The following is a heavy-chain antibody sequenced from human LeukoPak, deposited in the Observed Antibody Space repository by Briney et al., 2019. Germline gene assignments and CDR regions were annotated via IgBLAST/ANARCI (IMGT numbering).Heavy chain of an antibody. CDR3: ARAGGNRFDP. V-gene: IGHV4-59*01. Sequence: PSETLSLTCTVSGGSLSNYYWSWIRQYPGQGLEWIGYIYYSGNTTYNSSLKSRVTISVDTSKNQFSLKLTSVTAADTAVYYCARAGGNRFDPWGQGILVTVSS. J-gene: IGHJ5*02. D-gene: IGHD3-10*01. CDR2: IYYSGNT. CDR1: GGSLSNYY.